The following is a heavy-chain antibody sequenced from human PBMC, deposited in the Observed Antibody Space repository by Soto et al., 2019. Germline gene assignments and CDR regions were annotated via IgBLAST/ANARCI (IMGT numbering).Heavy chain of an antibody. CDR2: ISYDGSNK. CDR3: ASASGGYCGGDCYPIDY. D-gene: IGHD2-21*02. CDR1: GFTFSSYA. Sequence: QVQLVESGGGVVQPGRSLRLSCAASGFTFSSYAMHWVRQAPGKGLEWVAVISYDGSNKYYADSVKGRFTISRDNSKNTLYLQMNSLRATDTAVYYCASASGGYCGGDCYPIDYWGQRHLVTVSS. V-gene: IGHV3-30-3*01. J-gene: IGHJ4*02.